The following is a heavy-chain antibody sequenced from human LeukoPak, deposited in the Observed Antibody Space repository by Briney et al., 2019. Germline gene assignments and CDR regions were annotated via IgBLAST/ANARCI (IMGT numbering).Heavy chain of an antibody. D-gene: IGHD3-10*01. V-gene: IGHV3-7*01. CDR2: IKQDGSEK. CDR3: ARTSYYGSGSLYYFDY. Sequence: GGSLRLSCAASGFTFSSYWMSWVRQAPGKGLEWVANIKQDGSEKYYVDSVKGRFPISRDNAKNSLYLQMNSLRAEDTAVYYCARTSYYGSGSLYYFDYWGQGTLVTVSS. CDR1: GFTFSSYW. J-gene: IGHJ4*02.